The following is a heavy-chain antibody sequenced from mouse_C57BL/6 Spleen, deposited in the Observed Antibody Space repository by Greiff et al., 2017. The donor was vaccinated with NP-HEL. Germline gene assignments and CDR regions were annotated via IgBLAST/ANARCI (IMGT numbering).Heavy chain of an antibody. Sequence: EVHLVESGGGLVKPGGSLKLSCAASGFTFSSYTMSWVRQTPEKRLEWVATISGGGGNTYYPDSVKGRFTISRDNAKNTLYLQMSSLRSEDTALYYCARQNYYGTWGQGTLVTVSA. V-gene: IGHV5-9*01. D-gene: IGHD1-1*01. CDR2: ISGGGGNT. J-gene: IGHJ3*01. CDR3: ARQNYYGT. CDR1: GFTFSSYT.